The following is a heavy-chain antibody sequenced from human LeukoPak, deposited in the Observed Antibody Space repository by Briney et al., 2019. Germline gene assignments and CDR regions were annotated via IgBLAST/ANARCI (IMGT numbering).Heavy chain of an antibody. CDR2: INPNSGGT. CDR3: ARAYHDYYDSSGYEVDY. Sequence: ASVKVSCKASGYTFTGYYIHWVRQVPGQGLEWMGWINPNSGGTKYAQKFQGRVSMTRDTSISTAYMELSRLRSDDTAVYYCARAYHDYYDSSGYEVDYWGQGTLVTVSS. CDR1: GYTFTGYY. D-gene: IGHD3-22*01. J-gene: IGHJ4*02. V-gene: IGHV1-2*02.